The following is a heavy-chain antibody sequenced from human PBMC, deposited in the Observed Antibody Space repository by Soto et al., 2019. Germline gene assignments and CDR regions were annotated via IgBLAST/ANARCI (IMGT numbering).Heavy chain of an antibody. Sequence: SETLSLTCTVSGGSISSSSYYWGWIRQPPGKGLEWIGSIYYSGSTYYNPSLKSRVTISVDTSKNQFSLKLSSVTAADTAMYYCARGWYYYYGMDVWGQGTTVTVSS. D-gene: IGHD6-19*01. J-gene: IGHJ6*02. CDR1: GGSISSSSYY. V-gene: IGHV4-39*01. CDR2: IYYSGST. CDR3: ARGWYYYYGMDV.